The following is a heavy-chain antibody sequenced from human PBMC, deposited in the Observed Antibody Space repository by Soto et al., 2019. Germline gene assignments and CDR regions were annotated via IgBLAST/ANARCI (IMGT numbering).Heavy chain of an antibody. CDR3: ARGGSSSWYRGLYYYYYGMDV. D-gene: IGHD6-13*01. CDR1: GDSVSSNSAA. J-gene: IGHJ6*02. V-gene: IGHV6-1*01. CDR2: TYYRSKWYN. Sequence: PSQTLSLTCVISGDSVSSNSAAWNWIRQSPSRGLEWLGRTYYRSKWYNDYAVSVKSRITINPDTSKNQFSLQLNSVTPEDTAVYYCARGGSSSWYRGLYYYYYGMDVWGQGTTVTVSS.